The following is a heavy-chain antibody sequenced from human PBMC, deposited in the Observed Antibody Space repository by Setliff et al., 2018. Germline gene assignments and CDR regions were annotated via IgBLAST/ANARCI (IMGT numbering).Heavy chain of an antibody. D-gene: IGHD3-10*01. Sequence: SETLSLTCAVYGGSFSGSYWSWVRQAPGKGLEWIGEINPSGSTNYNPSLKSRVTFSVDTSKNQFSVDLTSVTAAHTAVYYCARVDFTMIQGVLGLWGQGTLVTVSS. CDR3: ARVDFTMIQGVLGL. J-gene: IGHJ1*01. CDR2: INPSGST. V-gene: IGHV4-34*01. CDR1: GGSFSGSY.